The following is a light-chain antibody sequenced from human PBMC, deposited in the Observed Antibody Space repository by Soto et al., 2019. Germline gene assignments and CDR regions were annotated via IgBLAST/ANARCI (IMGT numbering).Light chain of an antibody. CDR2: GAS. J-gene: IGKJ2*01. CDR1: QSVSSD. Sequence: EIVMTQSPATLSVSPGERATLSCRASQSVSSDLAWYQQKPGQAPRLLVYGASTRATGMPARFSGSGSGTEFTLTISSLQSEDFAVYYCQQYSHWPHTFGQGTKLEIK. V-gene: IGKV3-15*01. CDR3: QQYSHWPHT.